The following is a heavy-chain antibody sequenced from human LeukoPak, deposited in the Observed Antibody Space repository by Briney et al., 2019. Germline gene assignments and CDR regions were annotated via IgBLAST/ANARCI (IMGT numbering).Heavy chain of an antibody. J-gene: IGHJ4*02. CDR1: GFTFSSYD. Sequence: PGGSLRLSCAASGFTFSSYDMHWVRQATGKGLEWVSAIGTAGDTYYPGSVKGRFTISRENAKNSLYLQMNSLRAEDTAVYYCARADWDTAMIDYWGQGTLVTVSS. CDR3: ARADWDTAMIDY. CDR2: IGTAGDT. D-gene: IGHD5-18*01. V-gene: IGHV3-13*01.